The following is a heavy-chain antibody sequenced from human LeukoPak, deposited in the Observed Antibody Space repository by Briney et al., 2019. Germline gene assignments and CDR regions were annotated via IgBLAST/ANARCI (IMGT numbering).Heavy chain of an antibody. D-gene: IGHD2-15*01. V-gene: IGHV3-23*01. CDR1: GFTFSTYA. CDR2: ISGSDDGT. Sequence: GGSLRLSCAASGFTFSTYAMSWVRQIPGKGLEWVSAISGSDDGTYYADSVKGRFTISRDNSRNTLYLQMNTLRAEDTAVSFCAKSPVSSRRGSFCYPFDYWGQGNLVTVSS. J-gene: IGHJ4*02. CDR3: AKSPVSSRRGSFCYPFDY.